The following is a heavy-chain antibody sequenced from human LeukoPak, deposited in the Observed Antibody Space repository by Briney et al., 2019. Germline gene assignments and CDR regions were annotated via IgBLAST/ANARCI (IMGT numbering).Heavy chain of an antibody. CDR3: ATDSQSSVYYF. Sequence: SETLSLTCGVHGASFSLYHWRWIRQSPGKGLEWIGEVNRWGRTNYNPSLESRVTISVDTSKNQFSLNLRSLTAADTAVYYCATDSQSSVYYFWSQGALVTVSS. J-gene: IGHJ4*02. V-gene: IGHV4-34*01. D-gene: IGHD6-25*01. CDR2: VNRWGRT. CDR1: GASFSLYH.